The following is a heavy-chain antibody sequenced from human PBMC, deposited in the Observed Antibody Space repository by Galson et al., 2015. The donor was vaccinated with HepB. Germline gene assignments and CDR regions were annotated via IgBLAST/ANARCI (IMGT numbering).Heavy chain of an antibody. CDR3: ARGGSSKTLDY. CDR2: ISDDGNNE. Sequence: SLRLSCAASGFTFTTYAMHWVRQAPGKGLEWVAVISDDGNNETCADSVKGRFTISRDNVRNTLYLQMNSLRAEGTAVYYCARGGSSKTLDYWGQGTLVTVSS. J-gene: IGHJ4*02. D-gene: IGHD3-16*01. V-gene: IGHV3-30-3*01. CDR1: GFTFTTYA.